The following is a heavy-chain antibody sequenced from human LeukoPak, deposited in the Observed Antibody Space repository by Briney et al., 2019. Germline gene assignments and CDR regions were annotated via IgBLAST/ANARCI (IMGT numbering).Heavy chain of an antibody. D-gene: IGHD5-12*01. J-gene: IGHJ3*02. Sequence: PGGSLRLSCAASGFTFSSYEMNWVRQAPGKGLERVSYISSSGSTIYYADSVKGRFTISRDNAKNSLYLQMNSLRAEDTVVYYCARERMDTMGDAFDIWGQGTMVTVSS. CDR2: ISSSGSTI. CDR3: ARERMDTMGDAFDI. CDR1: GFTFSSYE. V-gene: IGHV3-48*03.